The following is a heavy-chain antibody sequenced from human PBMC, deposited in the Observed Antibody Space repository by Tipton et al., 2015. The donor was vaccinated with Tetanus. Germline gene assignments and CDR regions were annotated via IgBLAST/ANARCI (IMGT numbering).Heavy chain of an antibody. Sequence: TLSLTCAVSGVSISTSDWWSWVRQPPGKGLEWLGEIYHSGHANYNTFLKSRPTLYVDNSANQFSLRLTSLTAADTARYYCAKGCVGRLGELVLWGLGALVTVSS. CDR1: GVSISTSDW. CDR3: AKGCVGRLGELVL. CDR2: IYHSGHA. J-gene: IGHJ4*01. V-gene: IGHV4-4*02. D-gene: IGHD3-16*01.